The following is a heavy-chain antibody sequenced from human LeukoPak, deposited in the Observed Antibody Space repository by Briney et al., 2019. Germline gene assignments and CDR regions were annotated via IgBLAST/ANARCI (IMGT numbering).Heavy chain of an antibody. CDR3: ARGNPPPTVTIDY. Sequence: SQTLSLTCTVSGGSISSGSYYWSWIRQPAGKGLEWIGRIYTSGSTNYNPSLKSRVTISVDTSRNQFSLKLSSVTAADTAVYYCARGNPPPTVTIDYWCQGTLVTVSS. V-gene: IGHV4-61*02. J-gene: IGHJ4*02. CDR2: IYTSGST. D-gene: IGHD4-11*01. CDR1: GGSISSGSYY.